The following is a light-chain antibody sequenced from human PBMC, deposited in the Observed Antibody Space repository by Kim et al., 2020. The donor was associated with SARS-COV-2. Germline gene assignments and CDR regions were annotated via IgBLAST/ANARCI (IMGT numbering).Light chain of an antibody. J-gene: IGLJ3*02. V-gene: IGLV7-46*01. Sequence: PGETVTPTCGSGTGAVTSGHYPHWFQQRPGQAPRTLIYDRINKHSWTPARFSGSLLGGKAALTLSGAQPDDEADYYCLLSYSGTWVFGGGTQLTVL. CDR1: TGAVTSGHY. CDR2: DRI. CDR3: LLSYSGTWV.